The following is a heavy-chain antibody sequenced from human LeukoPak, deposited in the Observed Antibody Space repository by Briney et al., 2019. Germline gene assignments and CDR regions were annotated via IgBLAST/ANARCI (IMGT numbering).Heavy chain of an antibody. V-gene: IGHV1-2*02. J-gene: IGHJ4*02. CDR1: GYTFTSYY. CDR2: INGNTGDT. D-gene: IGHD6-13*01. CDR3: ARDPAQELVGIDY. Sequence: ATVKLSCKASGYTFTSYYIHWVREAPGQGLECMGWINGNTGDTTYAQKFQGRVTMTRDTSISTAYMELTRLTYDDTAVYYCARDPAQELVGIDYWGQGTLVTVSS.